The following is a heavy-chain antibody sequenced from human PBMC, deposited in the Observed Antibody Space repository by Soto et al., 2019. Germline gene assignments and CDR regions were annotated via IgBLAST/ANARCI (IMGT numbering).Heavy chain of an antibody. D-gene: IGHD6-19*01. V-gene: IGHV4-59*01. CDR1: GGSFTSYY. CDR2: IYYSGST. CDR3: ARDGYNSAWYAY. J-gene: IGHJ4*02. Sequence: SETLSLTCTVSGGSFTSYYWNWIRQSPGKGLEWIGYIYYSGSTNYNPSLKSRVAISADTSKNQLSLKLSSVTAADTAVYYCARDGYNSAWYAYWGQGTLVTVSS.